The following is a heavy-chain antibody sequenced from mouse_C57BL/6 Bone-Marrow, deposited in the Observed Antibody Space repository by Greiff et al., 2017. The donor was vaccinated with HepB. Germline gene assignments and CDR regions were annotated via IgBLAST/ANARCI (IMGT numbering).Heavy chain of an antibody. Sequence: VQLQESGAELAKPGASVKLSCKASGYTFTSYWMHWVQQRPGQGLEWIGYINPSSGYTKYNQKFKDKVTLTADKSSSTAYMQLSSLTYEDSAVDYCAITTVVATDYGGQGTTLTVSA. D-gene: IGHD1-1*01. CDR1: GYTFTSYW. CDR2: INPSSGYT. J-gene: IGHJ2*01. V-gene: IGHV1-7*01. CDR3: AITTVVATDY.